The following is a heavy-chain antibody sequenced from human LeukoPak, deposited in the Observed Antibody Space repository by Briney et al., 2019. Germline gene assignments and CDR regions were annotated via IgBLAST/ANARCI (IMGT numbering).Heavy chain of an antibody. Sequence: SETLSLTCTVSGGSISSSSYYWGWIRQPPGKGLEWIGSIYYSGSTYNNPSLKSRVTISVDTSKNQFSLKLTSVTAADTAVYYCARGEKWDLHSFDMWGQGTLVTVSS. J-gene: IGHJ3*02. D-gene: IGHD1-26*01. CDR3: ARGEKWDLHSFDM. CDR2: IYYSGST. CDR1: GGSISSSSYY. V-gene: IGHV4-39*07.